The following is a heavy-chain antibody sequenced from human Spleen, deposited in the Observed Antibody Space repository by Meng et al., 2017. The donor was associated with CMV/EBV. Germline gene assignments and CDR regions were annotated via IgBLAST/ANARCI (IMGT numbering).Heavy chain of an antibody. J-gene: IGHJ4*02. D-gene: IGHD3-10*01. V-gene: IGHV1-2*06. CDR2: INPNTGGT. CDR1: GYTCTGNY. CDR3: ARVLVRGVMSDY. Sequence: QVQLVQSGAEVKKPGASVKVSCKASGYTCTGNYIHWARQAPGQGLEWMGRINPNTGGTNSAQKFQGRVTMSRDTSISTAYMELNSLRSEDTAVYYCARVLVRGVMSDYWGQGTLVTVSS.